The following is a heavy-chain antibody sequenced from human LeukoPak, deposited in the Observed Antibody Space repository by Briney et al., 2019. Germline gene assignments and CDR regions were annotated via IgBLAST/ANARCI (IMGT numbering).Heavy chain of an antibody. CDR3: AKSTGLNLRVLGF. Sequence: TGGSLRLSCTASGFTFSSYAMSWVRQAPGKGLEWVSVISSSGGSTYHADSVKGRFTISRDNSKNTLYLQMNSLRAEDTAVYYCAKSTGLNLRVLGFWGQGTLVTVSS. CDR2: ISSSGGST. D-gene: IGHD5/OR15-5a*01. V-gene: IGHV3-23*01. CDR1: GFTFSSYA. J-gene: IGHJ4*02.